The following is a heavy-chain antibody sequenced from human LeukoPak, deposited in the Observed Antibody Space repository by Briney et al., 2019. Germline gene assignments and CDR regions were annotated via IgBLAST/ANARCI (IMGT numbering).Heavy chain of an antibody. D-gene: IGHD3-22*01. CDR2: ISGSGGST. Sequence: GGSLRLSCAASGFTFSSYAMSWVRRAPGKGLEWVSAISGSGGSTYYADSVKGRFTISRDNSKNTLYLQMNSLRAEDTAVYYCAKLGGNYYDSSGYRYFDYWGQGTLVTVSS. V-gene: IGHV3-23*01. CDR3: AKLGGNYYDSSGYRYFDY. J-gene: IGHJ4*02. CDR1: GFTFSSYA.